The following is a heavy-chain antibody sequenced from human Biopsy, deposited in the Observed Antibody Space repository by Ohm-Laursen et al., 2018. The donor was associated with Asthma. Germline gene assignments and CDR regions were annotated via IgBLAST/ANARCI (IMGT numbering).Heavy chain of an antibody. D-gene: IGHD3-10*01. V-gene: IGHV3-30*03. CDR3: ARDLADRIMVGDHDFYAMDV. Sequence: SLRLSCSASGFVFSQCGMHWVRQGPGKGLEWVALVSSDGHNKYYADSVKGRFTISRDNSKNTLSLRMNSLRLDDTAVYYCARDLADRIMVGDHDFYAMDVWGQGTTVTFSS. J-gene: IGHJ6*02. CDR2: VSSDGHNK. CDR1: GFVFSQCG.